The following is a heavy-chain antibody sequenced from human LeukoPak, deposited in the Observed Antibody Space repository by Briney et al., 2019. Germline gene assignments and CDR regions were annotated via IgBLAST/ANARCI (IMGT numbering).Heavy chain of an antibody. CDR2: ISGSGGST. Sequence: GGSLRLSCAASGFTFSSYAMSWVRQAPGKGLEWVSAISGSGGSTYYADSVKGRFTISRDNSKNTLYLQMNSLRAEDTAVYYCAKALDILTGYYPFDYWGQGTLVTVSS. J-gene: IGHJ4*02. CDR3: AKALDILTGYYPFDY. V-gene: IGHV3-23*01. CDR1: GFTFSSYA. D-gene: IGHD3-9*01.